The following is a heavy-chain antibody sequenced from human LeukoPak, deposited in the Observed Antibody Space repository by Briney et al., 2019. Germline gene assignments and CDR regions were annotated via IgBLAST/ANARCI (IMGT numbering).Heavy chain of an antibody. V-gene: IGHV1-8*01. CDR2: MNPNSGNT. CDR1: GHTFTSYD. Sequence: ASVKVSCKASGHTFTSYDINWVRQATGQGLEWMGWMNPNSGNTGYAQKFQGRVTMTRNTSISTAYMELSSLRSEDTAVYYCARGAVLWFGELLSWFDPWGQGTLVTVSS. D-gene: IGHD3-10*01. J-gene: IGHJ5*02. CDR3: ARGAVLWFGELLSWFDP.